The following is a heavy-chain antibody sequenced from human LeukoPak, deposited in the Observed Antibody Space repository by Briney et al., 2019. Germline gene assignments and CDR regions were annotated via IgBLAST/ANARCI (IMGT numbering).Heavy chain of an antibody. D-gene: IGHD5-12*01. Sequence: ASVKVSCKASGYTFTGYYMHWVRQAPGQGLEWMGWINPNSGGTNYAQKFQGRVTMTRDTSISTVYMELSRLRSDDTAVYYCARDYLYRAQWGDIVATSYTPVGAFGFDPWGQGTLVTVSS. CDR3: ARDYLYRAQWGDIVATSYTPVGAFGFDP. CDR2: INPNSGGT. CDR1: GYTFTGYY. V-gene: IGHV1-2*02. J-gene: IGHJ5*02.